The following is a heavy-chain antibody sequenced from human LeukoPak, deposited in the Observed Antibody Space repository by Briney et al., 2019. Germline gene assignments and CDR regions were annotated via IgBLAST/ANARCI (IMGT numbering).Heavy chain of an antibody. CDR1: GFTFSSYA. CDR2: ISGSGGST. J-gene: IGHJ4*02. V-gene: IGHV3-23*01. CDR3: AKGQDIVLMVYASDY. D-gene: IGHD2-8*01. Sequence: GGSLRLSCAASGFTFSSYAMSWVRQAPGKGLEWVSAISGSGGSTYYADSVKGRFTISRDNSKNTLYLQMNSLRAEDTAVYYCAKGQDIVLMVYASDYWGQGTLVTVSS.